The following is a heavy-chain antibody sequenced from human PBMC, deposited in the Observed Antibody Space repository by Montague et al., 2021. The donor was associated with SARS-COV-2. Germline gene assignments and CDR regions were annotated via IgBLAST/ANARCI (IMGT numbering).Heavy chain of an antibody. D-gene: IGHD6-19*01. CDR2: TYYRKKWYN. J-gene: IGHJ6*02. Sequence: CAISGDSVVSHRRAWEWNTSELSHHLEWHGGTYYRKKWYNDYALSVKSRITINPDTSKNQFSLQLNSVTPEDTAVYYCAREQQWLGAVYYYYGMDVGGQGATGTVSS. V-gene: IGHV6-1*01. CDR1: GDSVVSHRRA. CDR3: AREQQWLGAVYYYYGMDV.